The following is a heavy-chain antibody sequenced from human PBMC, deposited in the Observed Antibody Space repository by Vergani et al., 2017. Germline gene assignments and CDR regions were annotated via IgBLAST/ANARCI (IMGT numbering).Heavy chain of an antibody. J-gene: IGHJ6*02. CDR2: FYTGGGT. V-gene: IGHV4-61*02. CDR3: SRDPLYSTTWPFLLLDMDV. CDR1: GGSISSVSYY. Sequence: QVQLQESGPGLVRPSQTLSLTCTVSGGSISSVSYYWSWFRQPAGKGLAWIGRFYTGGGTSYNPSLTSRVTISVDTSKNQFSLQLSSVTAADTAVYYCSRDPLYSTTWPFLLLDMDVWGQGTTVTVSS. D-gene: IGHD6-13*01.